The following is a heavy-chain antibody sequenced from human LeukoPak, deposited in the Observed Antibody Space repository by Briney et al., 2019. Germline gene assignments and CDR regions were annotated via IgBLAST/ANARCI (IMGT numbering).Heavy chain of an antibody. D-gene: IGHD5-24*01. J-gene: IGHJ4*02. CDR1: GASISSGGYY. V-gene: IGHV4-30-4*01. CDR3: ARDGYNSGYFDY. Sequence: SQTLSLTCTVSGASISSGGYYWNWIRQPPWKGLEWIGYIYYIRSTSYSPSLKSRLTISVDTSKNQFSLKLSSVTAADTAVYYCARDGYNSGYFDYWGQGTLVTVSS. CDR2: IYYIRST.